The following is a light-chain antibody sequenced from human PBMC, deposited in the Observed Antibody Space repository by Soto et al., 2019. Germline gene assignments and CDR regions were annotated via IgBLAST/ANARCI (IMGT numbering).Light chain of an antibody. CDR2: EGS. J-gene: IGLJ2*01. V-gene: IGLV2-23*03. Sequence: QSALTQPASVSGSPGQSITISCTGPSSDVGSYNLVSWYQQHPGKAPKLMIYEGSKRPSGVSNRFSGSKSGNTASLTISGLQAEDEADYYCCSYAGSSTFGVLFGGGTKLTVL. CDR3: CSYAGSSTFGVL. CDR1: SSDVGSYNL.